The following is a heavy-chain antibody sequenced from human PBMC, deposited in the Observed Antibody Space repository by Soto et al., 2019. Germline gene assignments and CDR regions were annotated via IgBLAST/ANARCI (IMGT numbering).Heavy chain of an antibody. V-gene: IGHV4-39*01. J-gene: IGHJ3*02. CDR3: ARHKHYYDSSGYPRPDAFDI. Sequence: QLQLQESGPGLVKPSETLSLTCTVSGGSISSSSYYWGWIRQPPGKGLEWIGSIYYSGSTYYNPSLKSRVTISVDTSKNQSSRKLSSVTAADTAVYYCARHKHYYDSSGYPRPDAFDIWGQGTMVTVSS. CDR1: GGSISSSSYY. CDR2: IYYSGST. D-gene: IGHD3-22*01.